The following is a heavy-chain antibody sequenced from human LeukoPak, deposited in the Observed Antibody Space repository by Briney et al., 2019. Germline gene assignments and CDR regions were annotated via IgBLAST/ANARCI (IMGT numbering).Heavy chain of an antibody. Sequence: SETLSLTCAVSGYSISSGYYWGWIRQPPGKGLEWIGSIYHSRSTYYNPSLKSRVTISVDTSKNQFSLKLSSVTAADTAVYYCARDDKRGYDSSGYASNWGQGTLVTVSS. CDR1: GYSISSGYY. CDR3: ARDDKRGYDSSGYASN. V-gene: IGHV4-38-2*02. J-gene: IGHJ4*02. D-gene: IGHD3-22*01. CDR2: IYHSRST.